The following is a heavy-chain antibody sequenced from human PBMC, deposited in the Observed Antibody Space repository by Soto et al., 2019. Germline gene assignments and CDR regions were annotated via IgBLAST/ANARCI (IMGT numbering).Heavy chain of an antibody. CDR1: GYTFTSYG. CDR2: ISAYNGNT. CDR3: AREEYTTMIVVDPYYFDY. J-gene: IGHJ4*02. Sequence: ASVKVSCKASGYTFTSYGISWVRQAPGQGLEWMGWISAYNGNTNYAQKLQGRVTMTTDTSTSTAYMELRSLRSDDTAVYYCAREEYTTMIVVDPYYFDYWGQGTLVTVSS. D-gene: IGHD3-22*01. V-gene: IGHV1-18*01.